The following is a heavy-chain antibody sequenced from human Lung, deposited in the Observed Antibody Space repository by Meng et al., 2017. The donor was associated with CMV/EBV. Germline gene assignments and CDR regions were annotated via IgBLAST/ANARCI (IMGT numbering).Heavy chain of an antibody. CDR1: GGSFSGYY. Sequence: SCAVYGGSFSGYYWSWIRQPPGKGLEWIGEINHSGSTNYNPSLKSRVTISVDTSKNQFSLKLSSVTAADTAVYYCARGQRYYYGSGRWDRAWYYYGMDVWGQGXTVTVSS. D-gene: IGHD3-10*01. V-gene: IGHV4-34*01. CDR2: INHSGST. J-gene: IGHJ6*02. CDR3: ARGQRYYYGSGRWDRAWYYYGMDV.